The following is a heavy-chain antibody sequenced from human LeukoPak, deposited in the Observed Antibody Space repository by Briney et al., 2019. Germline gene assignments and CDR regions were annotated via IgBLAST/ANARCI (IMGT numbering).Heavy chain of an antibody. V-gene: IGHV3-21*04. CDR1: GFTFSSYS. D-gene: IGHD1-26*01. CDR3: ARNRPRGRQGDY. Sequence: GGSLRLSCAASGFTFSSYSMNWVRQAPGKGLEWVSSISSSSSYIYYADSVKGRFTISRDNAKNSLYLQMNSLRAEDTAVYYCARNRPRGRQGDYWGQGTLVTVSS. J-gene: IGHJ4*02. CDR2: ISSSSSYI.